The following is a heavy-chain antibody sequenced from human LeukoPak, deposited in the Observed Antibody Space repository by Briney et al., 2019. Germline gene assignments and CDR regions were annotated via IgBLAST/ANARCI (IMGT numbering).Heavy chain of an antibody. V-gene: IGHV3-23*01. Sequence: GGSLRLSCAASGFTFNSYVMSWVRQAPGKGLEWVSAINDGGGNTYYADSVKGRFTISRDNSKNMVYLQMNTLRADDTAVYYCAKSVVVITFRFDDWGQGALVTVSS. D-gene: IGHD2-15*01. CDR2: INDGGGNT. J-gene: IGHJ4*02. CDR1: GFTFNSYV. CDR3: AKSVVVITFRFDD.